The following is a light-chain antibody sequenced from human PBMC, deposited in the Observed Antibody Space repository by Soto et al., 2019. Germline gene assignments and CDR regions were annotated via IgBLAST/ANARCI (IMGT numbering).Light chain of an antibody. CDR1: QSVRSK. Sequence: EIVLTQSPASVSVSRLERATLSFMASQSVRSKVAWYQQKPGQAPSLVIYDTYIRATGIPARFSGSGFGTEFTLTISSLQPEDFAVYYCEQYNNWFSITFGQGTRLEIK. J-gene: IGKJ5*01. V-gene: IGKV3-15*01. CDR2: DTY. CDR3: EQYNNWFSIT.